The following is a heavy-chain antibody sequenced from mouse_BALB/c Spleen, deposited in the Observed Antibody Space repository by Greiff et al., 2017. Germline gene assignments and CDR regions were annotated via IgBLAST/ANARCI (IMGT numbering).Heavy chain of an antibody. V-gene: IGHV1-87*01. Sequence: VQLQQSGAELARPGASVKLSCKASGYTFTSYWMQWVTQRPGPGLEWIGAIYPGDGDTRYTQKFKGKATLTADKSSSTAYMQLSSLASEDSAVYYCARSRSYNYFDYWGQGTTLTVSS. J-gene: IGHJ2*01. CDR1: GYTFTSYW. CDR2: IYPGDGDT. D-gene: IGHD2-12*01. CDR3: ARSRSYNYFDY.